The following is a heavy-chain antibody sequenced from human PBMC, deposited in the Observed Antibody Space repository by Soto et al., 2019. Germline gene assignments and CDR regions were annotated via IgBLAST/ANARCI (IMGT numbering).Heavy chain of an antibody. CDR2: IKRDGSEK. J-gene: IGHJ4*02. V-gene: IGHV3-7*05. D-gene: IGHD3-10*01. Sequence: EVQLVESGGGLVQPGGSLRLSCAASGFTFSDYWMSWVRQAPGKGLECVANIKRDGSEKYYVDPVKGRFTISRDNAKISIYLQMNSLRAEDTAVYYCATSMGRGGNDYWGQGTLVTVSS. CDR3: ATSMGRGGNDY. CDR1: GFTFSDYW.